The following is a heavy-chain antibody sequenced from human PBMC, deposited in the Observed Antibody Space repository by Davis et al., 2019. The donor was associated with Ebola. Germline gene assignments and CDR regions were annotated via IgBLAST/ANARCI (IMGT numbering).Heavy chain of an antibody. CDR2: LGTSADT. Sequence: GGSLRLSCAASGFVFRNYVMSWVRQAPGKGLEWVSTLGTSADTYYADSVKGRFTISRDNAKNSLYLQMNNVRDDDTAIYYCARHDDYWGQGTLVTVSS. CDR1: GFVFRNYV. V-gene: IGHV3-69-1*01. CDR3: ARHDDY. J-gene: IGHJ4*02.